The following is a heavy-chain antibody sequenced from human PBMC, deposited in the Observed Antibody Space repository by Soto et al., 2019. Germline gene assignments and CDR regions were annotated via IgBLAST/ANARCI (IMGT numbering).Heavy chain of an antibody. J-gene: IGHJ6*02. CDR3: ARLLMGIAAAGTYYYYGMDV. D-gene: IGHD6-13*01. CDR2: IYPGDSDT. CDR1: GYSFTSYW. V-gene: IGHV5-51*01. Sequence: LGESLKISCKGSGYSFTSYWIGWVRQMPGKGLEWMGIIYPGDSDTRYSPSFQGQVTISADKSISTAYLQWSSLKASDTAMYYCARLLMGIAAAGTYYYYGMDVWGQGTTVTVSS.